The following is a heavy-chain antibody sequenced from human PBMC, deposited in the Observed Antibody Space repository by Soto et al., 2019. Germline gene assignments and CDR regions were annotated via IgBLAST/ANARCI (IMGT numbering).Heavy chain of an antibody. CDR1: GFTFSSYA. CDR3: AKDKGGMVHDY. D-gene: IGHD3-10*01. CDR2: ISSDGSKK. V-gene: IGHV3-30*18. Sequence: QVQLVESGGGVVQPGRSLRLSCAASGFTFSSYAMHWVRQAPGKGLDWVAVISSDGSKKYYADSVQGRFTISRDNSKNTLYLQMNSLRAEDTAVYYCAKDKGGMVHDYWGQGTLVTVSS. J-gene: IGHJ4*02.